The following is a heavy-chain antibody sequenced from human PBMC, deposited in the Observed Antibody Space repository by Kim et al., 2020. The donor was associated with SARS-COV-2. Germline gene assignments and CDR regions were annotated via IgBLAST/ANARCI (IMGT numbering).Heavy chain of an antibody. J-gene: IGHJ4*02. D-gene: IGHD2-2*01. CDR2: IWYDGSNK. Sequence: GGSLRLSCAASGFTFSSYGMHWVRQAPGKGLEWVAVIWYDGSNKYYADSVKGRFTISRDNSKNTLYLQMNSLRAEDTAVYYCARESLVPAATYDYWGQGTLVTVSS. V-gene: IGHV3-33*01. CDR1: GFTFSSYG. CDR3: ARESLVPAATYDY.